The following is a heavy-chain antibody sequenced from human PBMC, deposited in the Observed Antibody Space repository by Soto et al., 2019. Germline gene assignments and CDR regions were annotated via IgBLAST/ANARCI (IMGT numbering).Heavy chain of an antibody. CDR2: IYDSGST. CDR1: GGSLSSGRSY. J-gene: IGHJ4*02. CDR3: AGPSGCTGGSCVYYFDY. V-gene: IGHV4-31*03. Sequence: PSETLSLTCTVSGGSLSSGRSYWSWIRQLPGKGLEWIGYIYDSGSTYYNPSLRSRISMSMDTSKNQFSLNLSSVTAADTAVYYCAGPSGCTGGSCVYYFDYWGQGTLVTVS. D-gene: IGHD2-8*02.